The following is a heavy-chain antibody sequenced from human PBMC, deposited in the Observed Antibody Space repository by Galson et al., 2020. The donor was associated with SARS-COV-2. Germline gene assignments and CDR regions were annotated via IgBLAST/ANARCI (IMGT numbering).Heavy chain of an antibody. V-gene: IGHV3-73*01. Sequence: QLGESLKISCAASGFTFSGSAMHWVRQASGNGLEWVGRIRSKANSYATAYAASVKGRFTISRDDSKNTAYLQMNSLKTEDTAVYYCTRLAEKYCSSTSCYVYYYYGMDVWGQGTTVTVSS. J-gene: IGHJ6*02. CDR3: TRLAEKYCSSTSCYVYYYYGMDV. CDR1: GFTFSGSA. D-gene: IGHD2-2*01. CDR2: IRSKANSYAT.